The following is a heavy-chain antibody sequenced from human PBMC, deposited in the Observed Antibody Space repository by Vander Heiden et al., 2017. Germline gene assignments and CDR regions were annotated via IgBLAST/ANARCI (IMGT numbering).Heavy chain of an antibody. D-gene: IGHD3-10*01. Sequence: QVQLQESGPGLVKPSQTLSLTCTVSGGSISSGGYYLSWIRQHPGKGLEWIGYIYYSGSTYYNPSLKSRVTISVDTSKNQFSLKLSSVTAADTAVYYCARGAGAMVRGVITYNWFDPWGQGTLVTVSS. J-gene: IGHJ5*02. CDR3: ARGAGAMVRGVITYNWFDP. CDR2: IYYSGST. V-gene: IGHV4-31*03. CDR1: GGSISSGGYY.